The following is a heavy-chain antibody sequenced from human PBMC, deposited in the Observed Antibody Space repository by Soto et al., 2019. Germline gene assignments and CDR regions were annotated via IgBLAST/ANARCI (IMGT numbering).Heavy chain of an antibody. J-gene: IGHJ6*02. D-gene: IGHD4-4*01. CDR1: GGSISSSSYY. CDR2: IYYSGST. Sequence: SETLSLTYTVSGGSISSSSYYWGWIRQPPGKGLEWIGSIYYSGSTYYNPSLKSRVTISVDTSKNQFSLKLSSVTAADTAVYYCARLGHSNYYYYGMDVWGQGTTVTVSS. CDR3: ARLGHSNYYYYGMDV. V-gene: IGHV4-39*01.